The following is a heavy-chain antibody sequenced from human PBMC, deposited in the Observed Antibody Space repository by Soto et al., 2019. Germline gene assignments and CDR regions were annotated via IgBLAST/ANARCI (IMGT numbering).Heavy chain of an antibody. CDR2: INHSGST. CDR1: GGSFSGYY. V-gene: IGHV4-34*01. D-gene: IGHD1-26*01. J-gene: IGHJ5*02. CDR3: ARGGPDSGRYNRPNWLDP. Sequence: PSETLSLTCAVYGGSFSGYYWSWIRQPPGKGLEWIGEINHSGSTNYNPSLKSRVTISVDTSKNQFSLKLSSVTAADTAVYYCARGGPDSGRYNRPNWLDPWGQGTLVTVYS.